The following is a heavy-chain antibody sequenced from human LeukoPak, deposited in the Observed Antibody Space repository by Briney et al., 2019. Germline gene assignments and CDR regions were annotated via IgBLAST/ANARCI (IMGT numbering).Heavy chain of an antibody. CDR2: IHSSGST. J-gene: IGHJ4*02. Sequence: SETLSLTCTVSGGSISSYYWSWIRQPAGKGLEWIGRIHSSGSTNYNSSLKSRVTMSVDTSKNQFSLRLTSVTAADTAVYYCARALTHCGGECYNFDYWGQGTLVTVFS. CDR3: ARALTHCGGECYNFDY. D-gene: IGHD2-21*01. V-gene: IGHV4-4*07. CDR1: GGSISSYY.